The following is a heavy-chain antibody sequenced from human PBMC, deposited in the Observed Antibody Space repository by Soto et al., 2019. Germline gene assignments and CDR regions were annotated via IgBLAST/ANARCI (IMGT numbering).Heavy chain of an antibody. V-gene: IGHV2-5*02. CDR1: GFSLSTSGVG. Sequence: QITLKESGPTLVKPTQTLTLTCTFSGFSLSTSGVGVGWIRQPPGKALEWLALIYWDDDKRYSPSLKSRLTITKDTSKNQVVLTMTNMDPVDTATYYCAHRRGGAYCGGDCYFDYFDYWGQGTLVTVSS. J-gene: IGHJ4*02. CDR3: AHRRGGAYCGGDCYFDYFDY. D-gene: IGHD2-21*01. CDR2: IYWDDDK.